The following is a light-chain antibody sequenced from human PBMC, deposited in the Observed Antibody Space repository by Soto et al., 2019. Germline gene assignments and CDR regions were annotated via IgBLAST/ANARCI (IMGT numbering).Light chain of an antibody. J-gene: IGKJ4*01. CDR3: QQYGSSRLT. CDR1: QSVSSSY. Sequence: EIVLTQSPGTLSLSPGERATLSCRASQSVSSSYLAWYQQKPGQAPRLLIYGASSRATGISDRCSGSGSGTAFTLTSSRLEPEDFSVYYCQQYGSSRLTFGGGTKVEIK. V-gene: IGKV3-20*01. CDR2: GAS.